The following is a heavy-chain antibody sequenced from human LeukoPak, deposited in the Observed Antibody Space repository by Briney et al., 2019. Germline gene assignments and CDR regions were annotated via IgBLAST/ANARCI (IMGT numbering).Heavy chain of an antibody. D-gene: IGHD3-22*01. CDR1: GFSFSSYG. Sequence: PGRSLRLCCAASGFSFSSYGMHWVRQAPGKGLEWVAVISYDGSNKYYADSVKGRFTISRDNSKNTLYLQMNSLRAEDTAVYYCAKGTLIYYDSSGDYFDYWGQGTLVTVSS. V-gene: IGHV3-30*18. J-gene: IGHJ4*02. CDR2: ISYDGSNK. CDR3: AKGTLIYYDSSGDYFDY.